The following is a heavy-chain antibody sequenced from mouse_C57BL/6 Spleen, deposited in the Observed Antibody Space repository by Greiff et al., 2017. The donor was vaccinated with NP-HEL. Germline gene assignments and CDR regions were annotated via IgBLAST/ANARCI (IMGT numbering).Heavy chain of an antibody. Sequence: VQLKESGGDLVKPGGSLKLSCAASGFTFSSYGMSWVRQTPDKRLEWVATISSGGSYTYYPDSVKGRFTISRDNAKNTLYLQMSSLKSEDTAMYYCARHGHGLDYWGQGTTLTVSS. CDR1: GFTFSSYG. V-gene: IGHV5-6*01. CDR3: ARHGHGLDY. D-gene: IGHD1-2*01. CDR2: ISSGGSYT. J-gene: IGHJ2*01.